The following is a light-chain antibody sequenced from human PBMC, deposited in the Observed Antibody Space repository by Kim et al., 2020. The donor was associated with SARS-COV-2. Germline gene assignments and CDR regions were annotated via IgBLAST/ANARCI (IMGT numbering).Light chain of an antibody. CDR2: KVS. J-gene: IGKJ1*01. CDR3: MQGTHGPPT. Sequence: PASTSGRSIQSLVYTDRNTYLTWCHQRPGQPPRRRVYKVSSRDSGVPDRFSGSGSGSDFTLKISRVEAEDVGIYYCMQGTHGPPTFGQGTKVDIK. CDR1: QSLVYTDRNTY. V-gene: IGKV2-30*01.